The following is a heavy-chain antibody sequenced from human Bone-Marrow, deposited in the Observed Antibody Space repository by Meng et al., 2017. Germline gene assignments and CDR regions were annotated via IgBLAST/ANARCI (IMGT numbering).Heavy chain of an antibody. Sequence: GESLKIPCAASGFTFSGSAMHWVRQASGKGLEWVGRIRSKANSYATAYAASVKGRFTISRDDSKNTAYLQMNSLKTEDTAVYYCTRPENTDYGDYAYSYYYGMDVWGQGTTVTVSS. CDR1: GFTFSGSA. CDR3: TRPENTDYGDYAYSYYYGMDV. D-gene: IGHD4-17*01. V-gene: IGHV3-73*01. J-gene: IGHJ6*02. CDR2: IRSKANSYAT.